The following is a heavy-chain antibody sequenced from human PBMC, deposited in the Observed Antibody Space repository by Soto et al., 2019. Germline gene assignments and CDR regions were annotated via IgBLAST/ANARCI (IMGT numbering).Heavy chain of an antibody. J-gene: IGHJ4*02. CDR2: ISYDGSNK. CDR1: GFTFSSYG. D-gene: IGHD3-22*01. CDR3: AKGGYYDSSGYADY. V-gene: IGHV3-30*18. Sequence: GGSLRLSCAASGFTFSSYGMHWVRQSPGKGLEWVAVISYDGSNKYYADSVKGRFTISRDNSKNTLYLQMNSLRAEDTAVYYCAKGGYYDSSGYADYWGQGTLVTVSS.